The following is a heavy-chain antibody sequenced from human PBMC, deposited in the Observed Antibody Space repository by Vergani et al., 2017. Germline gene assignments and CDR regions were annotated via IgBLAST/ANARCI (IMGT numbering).Heavy chain of an antibody. CDR3: TTDPAYYYDSSGYSIFDY. Sequence: EVQLVESGGGLVKPGGSLRLSCAASGFTFSNYAMTWVRQAPGKGLEWVSGLSGTGGNIYYADSVKGRFTISRDNSKNTLYLQMNSLRVEDTAVYYCTTDPAYYYDSSGYSIFDYWGQGTLVTVSS. CDR1: GFTFSNYA. J-gene: IGHJ4*02. CDR2: LSGTGGNI. D-gene: IGHD3-22*01. V-gene: IGHV3-23*04.